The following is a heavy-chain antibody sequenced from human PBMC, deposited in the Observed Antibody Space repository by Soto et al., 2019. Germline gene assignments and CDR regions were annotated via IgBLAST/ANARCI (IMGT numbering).Heavy chain of an antibody. CDR2: IFYSGTT. CDR3: ARHYYDSSGYPAPYYRGMDV. V-gene: IGHV4-39*01. Sequence: SETLSLTCTVSGGSISSSGYYWGWIRQSPGKGLEWIGTIFYSGTTYYNPSLESRITISQDTSNNQFSLKLTSVTAADTAVYYCARHYYDSSGYPAPYYRGMDVWRQGTTVTVSS. D-gene: IGHD3-22*01. CDR1: GGSISSSGYY. J-gene: IGHJ6*02.